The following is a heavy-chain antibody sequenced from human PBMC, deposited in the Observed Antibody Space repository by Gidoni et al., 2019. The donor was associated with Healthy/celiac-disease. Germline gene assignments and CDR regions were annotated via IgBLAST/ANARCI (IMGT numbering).Heavy chain of an antibody. CDR2: IIPIFGTA. J-gene: IGHJ5*02. Sequence: QVQLVQSGAGVKKPGSSVKVSCKASGGTFRSYAISWVRQAPGQGLEWMGGIIPIFGTANYAQKFQGRVTITADESTSTAYMELSSLRSEDTAVYYCAARLKEDGDYVYWFDPWGQGTLVTVSS. D-gene: IGHD4-17*01. V-gene: IGHV1-69*01. CDR1: GGTFRSYA. CDR3: AARLKEDGDYVYWFDP.